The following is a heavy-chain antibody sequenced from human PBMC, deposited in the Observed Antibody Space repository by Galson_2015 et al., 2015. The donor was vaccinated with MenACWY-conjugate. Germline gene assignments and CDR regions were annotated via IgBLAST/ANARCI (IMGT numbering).Heavy chain of an antibody. J-gene: IGHJ5*02. CDR2: IKKDGSQK. D-gene: IGHD3-16*01. V-gene: IGHV3-7*03. Sequence: SLRLSCAASGFTFSSSSMAWVRQAPGKGLEWVANIKKDGSQKYDVDSVKGRFIISRDNAKDSVYLQMNSLRAEDSAVYFCARARVVREGGELGPWFDPWGRRTLVIVSS. CDR3: ARARVVREGGELGPWFDP. CDR1: GFTFSSSS.